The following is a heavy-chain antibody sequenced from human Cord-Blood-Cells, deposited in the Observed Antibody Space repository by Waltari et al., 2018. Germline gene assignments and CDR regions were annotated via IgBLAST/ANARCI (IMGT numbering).Heavy chain of an antibody. Sequence: QVQLVQSGAEVTKPGASVKVSCKASGSTFTSYHIHWVRQATGQGLEWMGWMNPNSGNTGYAQKFQDRVTITRNTSISTAYMELSSLRSEDTAVYYCARGGISSWYAFDIWGQGTMVTVSS. CDR3: ARGGISSWYAFDI. V-gene: IGHV1-8*03. D-gene: IGHD6-13*01. CDR2: MNPNSGNT. J-gene: IGHJ3*02. CDR1: GSTFTSYH.